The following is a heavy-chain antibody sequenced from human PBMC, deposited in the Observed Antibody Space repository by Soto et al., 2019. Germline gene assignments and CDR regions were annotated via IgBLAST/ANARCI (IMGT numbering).Heavy chain of an antibody. J-gene: IGHJ5*02. CDR3: ARAALYNRGHCWFDP. Sequence: NPSETLSLTCIVSGDSINSSDHYWSWIRQRPGKGLEWMGYIFYVGSAYYNPSLESRVSMSVDTSRNQFSLKLTSVIAADTAVYYCARAALYNRGHCWFDPWGQGTLVTVSS. V-gene: IGHV4-31*03. CDR1: GDSINSSDHY. CDR2: IFYVGSA. D-gene: IGHD3-10*01.